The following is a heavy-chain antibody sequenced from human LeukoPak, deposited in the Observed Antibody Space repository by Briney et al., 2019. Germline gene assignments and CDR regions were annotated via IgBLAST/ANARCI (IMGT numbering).Heavy chain of an antibody. CDR1: GFTFSSYG. CDR3: ANEIRPNDY. J-gene: IGHJ4*02. V-gene: IGHV3-33*06. CDR2: IWYDGSNK. D-gene: IGHD4-17*01. Sequence: GGSLRLSCAASGFTFSSYGMHWVRQAPGKGLEWVTLIWYDGSNKYYADSVKGRFTISRDNSKNTLYLQMNSLRAEDTAVYYCANEIRPNDYWGQGTLVTVSS.